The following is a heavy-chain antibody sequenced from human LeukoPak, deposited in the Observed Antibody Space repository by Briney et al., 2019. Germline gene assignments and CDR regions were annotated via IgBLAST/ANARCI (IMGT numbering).Heavy chain of an antibody. Sequence: GGSLRLSCAASGFTFSSSSMNWVRQAPGKGLEWVSYISSSSSSTTYYADSVKGRFTISRDNAKNSLYLQLNSLRAEDTAVYYCAELGITMIGGVWGKGTTVTISS. CDR2: ISSSSSSTT. V-gene: IGHV3-48*01. J-gene: IGHJ6*04. CDR3: AELGITMIGGV. D-gene: IGHD3-10*02. CDR1: GFTFSSSS.